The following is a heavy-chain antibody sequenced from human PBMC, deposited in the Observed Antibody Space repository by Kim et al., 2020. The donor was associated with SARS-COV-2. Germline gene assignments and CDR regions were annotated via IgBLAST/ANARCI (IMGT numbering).Heavy chain of an antibody. J-gene: IGHJ4*02. V-gene: IGHV3-23*01. D-gene: IGHD6-6*01. CDR3: TNSPARPPSDV. CDR1: GFIFDNYV. CDR2: ISGSGDAT. Sequence: GGSLRLSCAASGFIFDNYVMTWVRQAPGKALEWVSSISGSGDATYHADSVKGRFTISRDNSKKIVFLQMNSLRADDTAVYYCTNSPARPPSDVWGQGSLVIVSS.